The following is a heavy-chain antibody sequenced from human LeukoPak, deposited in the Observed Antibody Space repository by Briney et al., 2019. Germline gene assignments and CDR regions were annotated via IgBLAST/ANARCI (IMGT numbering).Heavy chain of an antibody. V-gene: IGHV3-30-3*01. J-gene: IGHJ4*02. CDR3: ARDLIGRYTFDY. CDR2: MSPDGNKK. Sequence: PGRSLRLSCAASGFTFSDYNMHWVRQAPGNGLDWVALMSPDGNKKYYADSVKGRFTISRDNSKNKVDLQLNSLRAEDTALYYCARDLIGRYTFDYCGQGTLVTVSS. D-gene: IGHD3-10*01. CDR1: GFTFSDYN.